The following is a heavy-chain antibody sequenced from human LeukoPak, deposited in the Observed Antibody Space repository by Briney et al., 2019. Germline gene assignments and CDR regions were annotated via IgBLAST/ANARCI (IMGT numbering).Heavy chain of an antibody. CDR1: GGSFSGYY. CDR3: ARGRGRYLEYYFDY. D-gene: IGHD3-9*01. CDR2: INHSGST. V-gene: IGHV4-34*01. Sequence: KSSETLSLTCAVYGGSFSGYYWSWIRQPPGKGLEWIGEINHSGSTNYNPSLKSRVTISVDTSKNQFSLKLSSVTAADTAVYYCARGRGRYLEYYFDYWGRGTLVTVSS. J-gene: IGHJ4*02.